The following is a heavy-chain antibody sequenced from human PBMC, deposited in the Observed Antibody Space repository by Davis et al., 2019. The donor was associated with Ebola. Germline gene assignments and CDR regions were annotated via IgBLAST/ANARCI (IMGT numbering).Heavy chain of an antibody. Sequence: PGGSLRLSCAVSGFTFSNYALHWVRQAPGKGLEWVAAISYDGNYIYYADSVRGRFTISREDSENTLYLQMNSLRGEDTGVYYCVKDSGWAMSPWGQGTLVTVSS. CDR3: VKDSGWAMSP. CDR1: GFTFSNYA. CDR2: ISYDGNYI. J-gene: IGHJ5*02. D-gene: IGHD6-19*01. V-gene: IGHV3-30-3*01.